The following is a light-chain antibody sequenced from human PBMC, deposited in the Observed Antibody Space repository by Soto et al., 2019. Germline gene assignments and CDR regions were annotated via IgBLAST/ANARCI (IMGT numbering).Light chain of an antibody. CDR1: QRIDSW. CDR2: RAS. CDR3: QQYSSFIT. V-gene: IGKV1-5*03. Sequence: DIQMTQSPSTLSASVGDRVTITCRASQRIDSWLAWYQQKPGKAPKLLIYRASNLESGVPSRFSGSGSGTEFTLTVSSLQPDDFATYYCQQYSSFITFAGGTKVEIK. J-gene: IGKJ4*01.